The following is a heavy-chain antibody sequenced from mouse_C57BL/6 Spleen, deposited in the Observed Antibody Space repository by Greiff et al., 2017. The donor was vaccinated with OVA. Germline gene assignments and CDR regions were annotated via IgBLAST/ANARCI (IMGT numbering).Heavy chain of an antibody. V-gene: IGHV1-76*01. CDR2: IYPGSGNT. J-gene: IGHJ4*01. Sequence: VQRVESGAELVRPGASVKLSCKASGYTFTDYYINWVKQRPGQGLEWIAMIYPGSGNTYYNEKFKGKATLTAEKSSSTAYMQLSSLTSDDSAVDFCARDGRNYYAMDYWGQGTSVTVSS. CDR3: ARDGRNYYAMDY. CDR1: GYTFTDYY. D-gene: IGHD1-1*01.